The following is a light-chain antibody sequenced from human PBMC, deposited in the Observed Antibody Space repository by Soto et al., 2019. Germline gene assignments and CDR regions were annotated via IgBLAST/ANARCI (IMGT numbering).Light chain of an antibody. CDR1: RSLVYSDGNTY. CDR2: QVS. CDR3: MQGTHWPPFT. Sequence: DVVMTQSPLSLSVSLGQPASISCRSSRSLVYSDGNTYLNWFQQRPGQSPRRLIYQVSNRDSGVSDSISGSWSGTDFTLEISRVEAEDVWVYYCMQGTHWPPFTFGQGTKLEIK. J-gene: IGKJ2*01. V-gene: IGKV2-30*01.